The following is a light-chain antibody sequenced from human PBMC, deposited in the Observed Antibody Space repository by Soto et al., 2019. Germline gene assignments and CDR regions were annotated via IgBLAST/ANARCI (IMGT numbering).Light chain of an antibody. J-gene: IGLJ1*01. CDR3: HSYTSSSTYV. Sequence: QSALTQPASVSGSPGQSITISCTGTRSDIGGYDYVSWYQHHPGKAPKLILYEVTNRPSGVSDRCSGSRSGNTASLTISGLQAEDGADYYCHSYTSSSTYVFGTGTKVTVL. CDR2: EVT. V-gene: IGLV2-14*01. CDR1: RSDIGGYDY.